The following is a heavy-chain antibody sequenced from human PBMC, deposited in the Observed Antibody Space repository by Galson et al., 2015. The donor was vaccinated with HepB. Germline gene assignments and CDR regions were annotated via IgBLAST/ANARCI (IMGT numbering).Heavy chain of an antibody. Sequence: SLRLSCAASGFTFSSYSMNWVRQAPGKGLEWVSSISSSSSYIYYADSVKGRFTISRDNAKNSLYLQMNSLRAEDTAVYYCASESLDGSGLNWFDPWGQGTLVTVSS. J-gene: IGHJ5*02. CDR3: ASESLDGSGLNWFDP. CDR2: ISSSSSYI. V-gene: IGHV3-21*01. D-gene: IGHD3-10*01. CDR1: GFTFSSYS.